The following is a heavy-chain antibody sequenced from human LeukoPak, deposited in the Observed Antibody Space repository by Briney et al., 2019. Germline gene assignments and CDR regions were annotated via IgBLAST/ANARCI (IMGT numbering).Heavy chain of an antibody. CDR1: GGSFRGFY. CDR2: IIHTGRT. CDR3: AKGEMARR. D-gene: IGHD5-24*01. J-gene: IGHJ4*02. Sequence: KTSETLSLTSGVSGGSFRGFYWSWIRQTPGKGLEWIGDIIHTGRTNYNPSLRSRVTISLDTSKNQFSLKLTSVTAADTAVYYCAKGEMARRWGQGTQVIVSS. V-gene: IGHV4-34*01.